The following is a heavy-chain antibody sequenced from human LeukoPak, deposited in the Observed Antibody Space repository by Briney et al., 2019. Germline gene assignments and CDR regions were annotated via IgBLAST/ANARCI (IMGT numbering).Heavy chain of an antibody. CDR1: GFTLSSYG. J-gene: IGHJ3*02. CDR2: IWYDGSNK. Sequence: PGGTLRLSCAASGFTLSSYGMHWVRQAPAKGQEWVAVIWYDGSNKYYADSVKGRFTASRDNSKNTVYLQMNSLRAEDPAVYYCARDPGDYVGNDAFDIWGQGTMVTVSS. CDR3: ARDPGDYVGNDAFDI. D-gene: IGHD4-17*01. V-gene: IGHV3-33*01.